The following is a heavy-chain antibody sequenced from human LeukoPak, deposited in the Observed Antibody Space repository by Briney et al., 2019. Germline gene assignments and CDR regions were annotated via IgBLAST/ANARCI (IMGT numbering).Heavy chain of an antibody. CDR1: GFTFSHYY. J-gene: IGHJ4*02. CDR2: ISTGSTYT. Sequence: GGSLRLSCAASGFTFSHYYMSWIRQAPGRGLEWVSYISTGSTYTDYADSVKGRFTISRDNAKNSLYLQMTSLGAEDTAVYYCAKGGPDYNKSDSWGQGTPVTVSS. V-gene: IGHV3-11*06. D-gene: IGHD4-11*01. CDR3: AKGGPDYNKSDS.